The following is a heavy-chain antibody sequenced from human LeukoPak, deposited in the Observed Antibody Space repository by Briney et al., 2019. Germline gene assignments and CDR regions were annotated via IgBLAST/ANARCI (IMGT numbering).Heavy chain of an antibody. V-gene: IGHV4-38-2*02. CDR2: IYHSGST. CDR1: GYSISSGYY. D-gene: IGHD6-6*01. CDR3: ARSIRGFDP. J-gene: IGHJ5*02. Sequence: SETLSLTCTVSGYSISSGYYWGWIRQPPGKGLEWIGNIYHSGSTYYNPSLKSRVTISVDTSKNQFSLKLSSVTAADTAVYYCARSIRGFDPWGQGTLVTVSS.